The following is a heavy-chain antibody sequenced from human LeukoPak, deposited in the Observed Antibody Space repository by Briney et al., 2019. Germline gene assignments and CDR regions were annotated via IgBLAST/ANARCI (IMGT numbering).Heavy chain of an antibody. CDR1: GGTFSSYA. V-gene: IGHV1-69*13. CDR2: ITPIFGTA. J-gene: IGHJ5*02. D-gene: IGHD3-10*01. CDR3: ARDNSVRDEAWWFNP. Sequence: ASVKVSCKASGGTFSSYAISWVRQAPGQGLEWMGGITPIFGTANYAQKFQGRVTITADESTSTAYMELSSLRSEDTAVYYCARDNSVRDEAWWFNPWGQGTLVTVSS.